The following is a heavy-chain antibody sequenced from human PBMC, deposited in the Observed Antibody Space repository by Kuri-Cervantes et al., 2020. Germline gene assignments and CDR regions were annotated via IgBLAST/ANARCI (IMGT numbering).Heavy chain of an antibody. V-gene: IGHV3-23*01. CDR1: GFTFSSYA. CDR3: ARGISLSPNYYYYYMDV. J-gene: IGHJ6*03. Sequence: GESLKISCAASGFTFSSYAMGWVRQAPGKGLEWVSGIVGSGGSTYYADSVKGRFTISRDNSKNTLHLQMNSLRTEDTAVYYCARGISLSPNYYYYYMDVWGKGTTVTVSS. CDR2: IVGSGGST.